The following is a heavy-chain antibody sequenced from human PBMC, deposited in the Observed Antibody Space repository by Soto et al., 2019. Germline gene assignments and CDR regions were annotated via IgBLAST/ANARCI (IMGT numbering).Heavy chain of an antibody. D-gene: IGHD6-19*01. J-gene: IGHJ6*02. CDR1: GYTFTSYY. CDR2: INPSGGST. V-gene: IGHV1-46*01. CDR3: ATGTQWLGTPYYYYGMDV. Sequence: ASVKVSCKASGYTFTSYYMHWVRQAPGQGLEWMGIINPSGGSTSYAQKFQGRVTMTRDTSTSTVYMELRSLRSEDTAVYYCATGTQWLGTPYYYYGMDVWGQGTTVTVSS.